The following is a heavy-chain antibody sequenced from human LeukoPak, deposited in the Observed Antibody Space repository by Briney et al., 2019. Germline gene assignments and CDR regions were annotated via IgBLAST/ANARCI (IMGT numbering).Heavy chain of an antibody. CDR3: ARAGLFDSSAYPYDAFDM. V-gene: IGHV4-59*01. D-gene: IGHD3-22*01. Sequence: SETLSLTCTVSGASISSYYWSWIRQPPGKGLEWIGYIYYSGSTNYNPSLKSRVTTSVDTSKNQFSLKLSSVTAADTAVYFCARAGLFDSSAYPYDAFDMWGQGTMVTVPS. CDR1: GASISSYY. J-gene: IGHJ3*02. CDR2: IYYSGST.